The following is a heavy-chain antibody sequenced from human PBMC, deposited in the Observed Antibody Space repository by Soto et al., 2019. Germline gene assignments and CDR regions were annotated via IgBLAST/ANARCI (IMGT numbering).Heavy chain of an antibody. Sequence: PGGSLRLSCAASGFTFSSYWMHWVRQAPGKGLVWVSRINSDGSSTSYADSVKGRFTISRDNAKNTLYLQMNSLRAEDTAVYYCARDSLNYYGSGRRYYYYYMDGWGKGTTVTVSS. D-gene: IGHD3-10*01. J-gene: IGHJ6*03. CDR1: GFTFSSYW. CDR2: INSDGSST. CDR3: ARDSLNYYGSGRRYYYYYMDG. V-gene: IGHV3-74*01.